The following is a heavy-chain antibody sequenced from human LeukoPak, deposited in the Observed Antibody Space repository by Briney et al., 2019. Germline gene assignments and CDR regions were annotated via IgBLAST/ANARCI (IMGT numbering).Heavy chain of an antibody. CDR1: GGSISGYY. CDR2: INHSGST. V-gene: IGHV4-34*01. J-gene: IGHJ4*02. D-gene: IGHD2-2*01. CDR3: ARASMDSSTSYPYYFDY. Sequence: SETLSLTCTVSGGSISGYYWSWIRQPPGKGLEWIGEINHSGSTNYNPSLKSRVTISVDTSKNQFSLKLSSVTAADTAVYYCARASMDSSTSYPYYFDYWGQGTLVTVSS.